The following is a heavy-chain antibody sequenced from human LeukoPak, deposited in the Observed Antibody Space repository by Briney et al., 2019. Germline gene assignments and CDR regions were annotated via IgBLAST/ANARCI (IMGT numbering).Heavy chain of an antibody. J-gene: IGHJ3*02. CDR1: GGSISSYY. Sequence: PSETLSLTCTVSGGSISSYYCSWIRQPPGKGLEWIGYIYYSGSTNYNPTLKSRVTISVDTSKNQFSLKLSSMTAADTAVYYCARDATTLTRGAFDIWGQGTMVTVSS. D-gene: IGHD1-1*01. CDR2: IYYSGST. V-gene: IGHV4-59*01. CDR3: ARDATTLTRGAFDI.